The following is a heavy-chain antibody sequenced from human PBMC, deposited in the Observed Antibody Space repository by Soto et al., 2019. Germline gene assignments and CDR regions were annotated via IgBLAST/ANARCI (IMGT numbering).Heavy chain of an antibody. D-gene: IGHD6-13*01. CDR2: TYYRSKWYN. Sequence: SPTLSLTCAISGDSVSSNSAAWNWIRQPPSRGLEWLGRTYYRSKWYNDYAVSVKSRITINPDTSKNQFSLQLNSVTPEDTAVYYCAIDLIARSIAAGGIRRDYYYGMEVVCRGTTVAVSS. CDR1: GDSVSSNSAA. CDR3: AIDLIARSIAAGGIRRDYYYGMEV. J-gene: IGHJ6*02. V-gene: IGHV6-1*01.